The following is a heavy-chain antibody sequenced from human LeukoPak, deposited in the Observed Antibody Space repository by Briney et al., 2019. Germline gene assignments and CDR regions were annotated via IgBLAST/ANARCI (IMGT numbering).Heavy chain of an antibody. CDR3: ARDAQRGFDYSNSLKN. CDR2: IWSDATNR. D-gene: IGHD4-11*01. Sequence: GGSLRLSCAASGFIFSHHGMHWVRQAPGKGLEWVAVIWSDATNRFYADSVKGRCTISRDSSQNTVFLQMTSLRVKDTAIYYCARDAQRGFDYSNSLKNWGHGTLVTVSS. V-gene: IGHV3-33*01. J-gene: IGHJ4*01. CDR1: GFIFSHHG.